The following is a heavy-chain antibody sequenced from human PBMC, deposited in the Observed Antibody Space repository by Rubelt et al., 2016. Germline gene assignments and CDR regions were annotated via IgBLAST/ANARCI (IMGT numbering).Heavy chain of an antibody. D-gene: IGHD7-27*01. V-gene: IGHV4-34*01. Sequence: QVQLQQWGAGLSKPSETLSLTCAVYGGSFSGYYWSWIRQPPGKGLEWIGEINHSGSTNYNPSLKSRVTISVDTSKNQFSLKLSSVTAADTAVYYCANSMNWGADYWGQGTLVTVSS. J-gene: IGHJ4*02. CDR3: ANSMNWGADY. CDR2: INHSGST. CDR1: GGSFSGYY.